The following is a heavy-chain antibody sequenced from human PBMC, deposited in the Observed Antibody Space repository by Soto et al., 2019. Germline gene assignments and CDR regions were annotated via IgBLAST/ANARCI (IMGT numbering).Heavy chain of an antibody. J-gene: IGHJ4*02. Sequence: ASVKVSCKASGGTFSSYAISWVRQAPGQGLEWMGGIIPIFGTANYAQKFQGRVTITADKSTSTAYMELSSLRSEDTAVYYCARDSVTLVRGVIRFDSWGQGTLVTVSS. D-gene: IGHD3-10*01. V-gene: IGHV1-69*06. CDR1: GGTFSSYA. CDR2: IIPIFGTA. CDR3: ARDSVTLVRGVIRFDS.